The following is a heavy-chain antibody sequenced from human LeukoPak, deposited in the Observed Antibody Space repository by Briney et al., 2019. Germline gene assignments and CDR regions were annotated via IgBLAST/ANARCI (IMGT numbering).Heavy chain of an antibody. V-gene: IGHV4-34*01. CDR2: INHSGST. J-gene: IGHJ5*02. CDR1: GGPFSGYY. D-gene: IGHD3-3*01. Sequence: SETLSLTCAVYGGPFSGYYWSWIRRPPGKGLEWIGEINHSGSTNYNPSLKSRVTISVDTSKNQFSLKLSSVTAADTAVYYCARGYLRFRRFDPWGQGTLVTVSS. CDR3: ARGYLRFRRFDP.